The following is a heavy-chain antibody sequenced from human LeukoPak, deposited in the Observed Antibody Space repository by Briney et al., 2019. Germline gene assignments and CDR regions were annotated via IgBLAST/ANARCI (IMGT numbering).Heavy chain of an antibody. V-gene: IGHV3-33*01. D-gene: IGHD2-2*01. CDR1: GFTFSSYG. CDR3: ARDPDIVVVPAAMNFDY. Sequence: QAGGSLRLSCAASGFTFSSYGMHWVRQAPGKGLEWVAVIWYDGSNKYYADSVKGRFTISRDNSKNTLYLQMNSLRAEDTAVYYCARDPDIVVVPAAMNFDYWGQGTLVTVSS. J-gene: IGHJ4*02. CDR2: IWYDGSNK.